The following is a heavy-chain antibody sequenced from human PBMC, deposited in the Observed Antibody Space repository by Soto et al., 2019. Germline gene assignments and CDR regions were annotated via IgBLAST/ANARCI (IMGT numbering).Heavy chain of an antibody. CDR1: VYSFTTSW. V-gene: IGHV5-51*01. CDR3: ARQASAGKNYYAMDV. Sequence: GESLNISCKGSVYSFTTSWIGWVRQIPGKGLEGMVIIYPGDSDTRYSPSFQGQVTISADKSINTTYLQWSSLKASDTAIYYCARQASAGKNYYAMDVWGQGTTVTVSS. J-gene: IGHJ6*02. CDR2: IYPGDSDT. D-gene: IGHD6-13*01.